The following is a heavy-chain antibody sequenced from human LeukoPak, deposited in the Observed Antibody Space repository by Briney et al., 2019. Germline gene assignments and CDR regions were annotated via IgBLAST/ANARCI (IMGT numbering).Heavy chain of an antibody. D-gene: IGHD3-10*01. J-gene: IGHJ4*02. V-gene: IGHV1-2*02. CDR1: GYTFTGYY. Sequence: GASVKVSCKASGYTFTGYYIHWVRQAPGQGLEWMGWINPNSGATNYAQKFQGRVTMTRDTSINTAYMELSSLISDDTAVYYCARVGPYGSGSYLVYWGQGTLVTVSS. CDR3: ARVGPYGSGSYLVY. CDR2: INPNSGAT.